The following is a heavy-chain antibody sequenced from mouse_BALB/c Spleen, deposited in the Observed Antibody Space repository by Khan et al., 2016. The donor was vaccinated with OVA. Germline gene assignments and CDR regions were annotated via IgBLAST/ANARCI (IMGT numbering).Heavy chain of an antibody. CDR2: ISYSGST. CDR1: GDSITSGY. V-gene: IGHV3-8*02. CDR3: ASYDYDYDGALAY. Sequence: EVELVESGPSLVKPSQTLSLTCSVTGDSITSGYWNWIRKFPGNKLEYMGYISYSGSTYYNPSLKSRISITRDTSKNQYYLQLNSVTTEDTATYYCASYDYDYDGALAYWGQGTLVTVSA. D-gene: IGHD2-4*01. J-gene: IGHJ3*01.